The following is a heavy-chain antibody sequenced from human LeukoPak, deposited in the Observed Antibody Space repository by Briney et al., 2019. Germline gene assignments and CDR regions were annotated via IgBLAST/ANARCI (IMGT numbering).Heavy chain of an antibody. Sequence: PGRSLRLSCAASGFTFSSDGMHWVRQAPGKGVEWVAVISSDGTNKFYADSVKGRFTISTDNSKNTLYLQMSSLRPEDTAVYYCAKDSLASYYGSGSYLGNWFDPWGQGTLVTVSS. CDR3: AKDSLASYYGSGSYLGNWFDP. CDR2: ISSDGTNK. D-gene: IGHD3-10*01. V-gene: IGHV3-30*18. J-gene: IGHJ5*02. CDR1: GFTFSSDG.